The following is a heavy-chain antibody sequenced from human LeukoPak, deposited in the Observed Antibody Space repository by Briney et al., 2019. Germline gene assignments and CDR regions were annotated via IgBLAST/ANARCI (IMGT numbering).Heavy chain of an antibody. CDR1: GYTFTSYD. CDR2: MNPSSGNT. D-gene: IGHD3-22*01. V-gene: IGHV1-8*01. Sequence: ASVKVSCKASGYTFTSYDINWVRQATGQGLEWLGWMNPSSGNTGYAQKFQGRVTMTRDTSISTAYMELSSLRSEDTAVYYCARVAYYYDSAGLYLNYFYGMDVWGQGTTVAVSS. J-gene: IGHJ6*02. CDR3: ARVAYYYDSAGLYLNYFYGMDV.